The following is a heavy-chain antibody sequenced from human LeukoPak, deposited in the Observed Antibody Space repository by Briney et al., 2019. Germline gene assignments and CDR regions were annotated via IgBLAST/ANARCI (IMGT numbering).Heavy chain of an antibody. CDR3: ARARAVAGLNAFNL. CDR1: GVSFNSYA. Sequence: SVKVSCKASGVSFNSYALNWVRQAPGQGLEWMGTIIPIFGPANYAQKFQGRVTISADKSTTTAYMELSGLGSGDTAIYYCARARAVAGLNAFNLWGQGTKVTVSS. CDR2: IIPIFGPA. D-gene: IGHD6-19*01. V-gene: IGHV1-69*06. J-gene: IGHJ3*01.